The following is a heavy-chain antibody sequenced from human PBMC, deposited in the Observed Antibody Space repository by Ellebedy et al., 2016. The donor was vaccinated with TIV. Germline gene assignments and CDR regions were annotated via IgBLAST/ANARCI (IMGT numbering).Heavy chain of an antibody. CDR3: VKGRYGSGSYGDY. CDR1: GFTFSSYA. D-gene: IGHD3-10*01. CDR2: ISSNGGST. V-gene: IGHV3-64D*06. Sequence: GGSLRLXXSASGFTFSSYAMHWVRQAPGKGLEYVSAISSNGGSTYYADSVKGRFTISRDNSKNTLYLQMSSLRAEDTAVYYCVKGRYGSGSYGDYWGQGTLVTVSS. J-gene: IGHJ4*02.